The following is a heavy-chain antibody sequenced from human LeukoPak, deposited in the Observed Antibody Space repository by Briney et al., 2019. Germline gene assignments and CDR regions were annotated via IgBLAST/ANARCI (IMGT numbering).Heavy chain of an antibody. CDR1: GYTFTSYY. D-gene: IGHD6-6*01. CDR3: ARDRYSISSLYDF. Sequence: ASVKVSCKASGYTFTSYYIHWVRQAPGQGLEWMGIINPSGGSTTYAQKFQRRVTITRDTPTSTAYMVLSSLRSEDTAVYYCARDRYSISSLYDFWGQGTLVTVSS. V-gene: IGHV1-46*01. CDR2: INPSGGST. J-gene: IGHJ4*02.